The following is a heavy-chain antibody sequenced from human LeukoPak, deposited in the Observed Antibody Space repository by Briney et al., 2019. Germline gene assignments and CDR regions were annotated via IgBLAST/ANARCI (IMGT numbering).Heavy chain of an antibody. CDR3: AKDSAFYYIDV. V-gene: IGHV3-30*02. D-gene: IGHD3-10*01. CDR2: IRYNGNNQ. CDR1: GFTFNNYG. J-gene: IGHJ6*03. Sequence: GGSLRLSCAASGFTFNNYGMHWVRQAPGKGLEWVAFIRYNGNNQYYADSVKGRFTISRDNSKNALYLQMNSLKGDDTAVYYCAKDSAFYYIDVWGKGTTVIISS.